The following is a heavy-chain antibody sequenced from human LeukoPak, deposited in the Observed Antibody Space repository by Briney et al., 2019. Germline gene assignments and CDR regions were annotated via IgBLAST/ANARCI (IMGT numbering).Heavy chain of an antibody. V-gene: IGHV1-3*01. CDR3: ARVVESSGWSADY. D-gene: IGHD6-19*01. CDR1: GYTFTSYA. CDR2: INAGNGNT. J-gene: IGHJ4*02. Sequence: VSVKVSCKASGYTFTSYAMHWVRPAPGQRLEWMGWINAGNGNTKYSQKFQGRVTITRDTSASTAYMELSSLRSEDTAVYYCARVVESSGWSADYWGQGTLVTVSS.